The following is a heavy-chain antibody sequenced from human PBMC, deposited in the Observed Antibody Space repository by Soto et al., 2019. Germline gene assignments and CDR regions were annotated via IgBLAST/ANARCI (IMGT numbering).Heavy chain of an antibody. V-gene: IGHV1-3*01. Sequence: ASVKVSCKASGYTFTSYAMHWVRQAPGQRLEWMGWINAGNGNTKYSQKFQGRVTITRDTSARTAYMELSSLRSEDTAVYYCAVSGITGTTLDYYYYAMDVWGQGPKVTVSS. D-gene: IGHD1-7*01. J-gene: IGHJ6*02. CDR1: GYTFTSYA. CDR2: INAGNGNT. CDR3: AVSGITGTTLDYYYYAMDV.